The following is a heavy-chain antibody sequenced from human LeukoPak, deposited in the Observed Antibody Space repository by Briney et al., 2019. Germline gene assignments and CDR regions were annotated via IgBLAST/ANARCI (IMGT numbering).Heavy chain of an antibody. D-gene: IGHD3-9*01. J-gene: IGHJ4*02. Sequence: PSETLSLTCTVSGSSVSSDTHYWGWIRQPPWKGLEWFVSIYYSGSTYYNPSLKRRVTIAVDTSKNQFSLRLSSVTAADTAVYYCARDQAFESPGEPVDWGQGTLVTVSS. CDR2: IYYSGST. V-gene: IGHV4-39*07. CDR3: ARDQAFESPGEPVD. CDR1: GSSVSSDTHY.